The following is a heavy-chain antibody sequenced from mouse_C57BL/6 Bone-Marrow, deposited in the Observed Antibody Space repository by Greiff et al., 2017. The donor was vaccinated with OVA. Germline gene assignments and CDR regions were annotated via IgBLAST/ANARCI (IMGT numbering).Heavy chain of an antibody. CDR1: GYTFTDYN. CDR2: INSNNGGT. V-gene: IGHV1-18*01. J-gene: IGHJ3*01. D-gene: IGHD2-4*01. Sequence: VQLQQSGPELAKPGASVKIPCKASGYTFTDYNMDWVKQNHGKSLEWIGDINSNNGGTIYNQKFKGKATLTVDKSSSTAYMELRSLTSEDTAVYYCARGGYYDYDGGAWFAYWGQGTLVTVSA. CDR3: ARGGYYDYDGGAWFAY.